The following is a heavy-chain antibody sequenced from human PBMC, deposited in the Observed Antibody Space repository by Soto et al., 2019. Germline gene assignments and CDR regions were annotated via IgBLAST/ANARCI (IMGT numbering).Heavy chain of an antibody. CDR1: GFTFSSYG. J-gene: IGHJ6*03. CDR3: ARGVAPGRPNYYYYMDV. V-gene: IGHV3-33*01. CDR2: IWYDGSNK. Sequence: GGSLRLSCAASGFTFSSYGMHWVRQAPGKGLEWVAVIWYDGSNKYYADSVKGRFTISRDNSKNTLYLQMNSLRAEDTAVYYCARGVAPGRPNYYYYMDVWGKGTTVTVSS.